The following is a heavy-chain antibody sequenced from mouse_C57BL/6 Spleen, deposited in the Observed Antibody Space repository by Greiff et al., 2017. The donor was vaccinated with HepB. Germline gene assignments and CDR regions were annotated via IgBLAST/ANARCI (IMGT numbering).Heavy chain of an antibody. V-gene: IGHV1-12*01. D-gene: IGHD1-1*01. CDR3: GRKYYGRSSSSWFAY. Sequence: VQLQQSGAELVRPGASVKMSCKASGYTFTSYNMHWVKQTPRQGLEWIGAIYPGNGDTSYNQKFKGKATLTVDKSSSTAYMQLSSLTSEDSAVCCCGRKYYGRSSSSWFAYWGQGTLVTVSA. J-gene: IGHJ3*01. CDR2: IYPGNGDT. CDR1: GYTFTSYN.